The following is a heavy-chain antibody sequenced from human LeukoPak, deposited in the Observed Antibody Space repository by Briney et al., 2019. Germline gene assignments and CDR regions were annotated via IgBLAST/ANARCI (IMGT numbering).Heavy chain of an antibody. J-gene: IGHJ6*02. CDR2: IWYDGSNK. Sequence: GGPLRLSCAASGFTFSSYGMYWVRQAPGKGLEWVAVIWYDGSNKYYADSVKGRFTISRDNSKNTLYLQMNSLRAEDTAVYYCVRENGGAAAGHEASYYYYAFDVWGQGTTVTVSS. D-gene: IGHD6-13*01. CDR1: GFTFSSYG. CDR3: VRENGGAAAGHEASYYYYAFDV. V-gene: IGHV3-33*01.